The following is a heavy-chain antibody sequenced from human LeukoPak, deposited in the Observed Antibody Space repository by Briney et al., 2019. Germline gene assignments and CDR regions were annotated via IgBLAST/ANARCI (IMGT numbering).Heavy chain of an antibody. Sequence: GRSLRLSCVPSGFTFTSYWMHWVRHAPGKGLVWVSRIKSDGSTNDADSVKGRFTISRDNAKNTVSLQMNSLRAEDTGVYFCARAPSEIGGYYPEYFRHWGQGTLVTVSS. D-gene: IGHD3-22*01. CDR2: IKSDGST. V-gene: IGHV3-74*01. CDR3: ARAPSEIGGYYPEYFRH. J-gene: IGHJ1*01. CDR1: GFTFTSYW.